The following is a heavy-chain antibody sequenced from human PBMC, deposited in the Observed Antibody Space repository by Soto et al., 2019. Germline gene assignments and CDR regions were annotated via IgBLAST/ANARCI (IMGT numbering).Heavy chain of an antibody. CDR1: GFTFGDYA. J-gene: IGHJ4*02. D-gene: IGHD6-19*01. V-gene: IGHV3-49*04. CDR3: NRDPPVAVAAGTEGLDY. Sequence: PVGSLRLSCTASGFTFGDYAMNWVRQAPGKGLEWVGFIRSKAYGGTTEYAASVKGRFTISRDDSKSIAYLQMNSLKTEDTAVYYCNRDPPVAVAAGTEGLDYWGQGTMFNVSS. CDR2: IRSKAYGGTT.